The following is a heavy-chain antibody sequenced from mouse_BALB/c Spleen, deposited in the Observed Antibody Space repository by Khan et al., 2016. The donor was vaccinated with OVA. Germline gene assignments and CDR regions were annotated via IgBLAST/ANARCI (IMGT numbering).Heavy chain of an antibody. D-gene: IGHD2-10*01. J-gene: IGHJ4*01. V-gene: IGHV9-3-1*01. CDR1: GYTFTNYE. CDR2: INTYTGEP. CDR3: ARPPYFSYVMVY. Sequence: QIQLVQSGPELKKPGETVKISCKASGYTFTNYEMNWVKQAPGKGLKWMGLINTYTGEPTYADEFQGRFAFSLEATASTANLLINNLQNEDTATYYCARPPYFSYVMVYWGQGTSVTVSS.